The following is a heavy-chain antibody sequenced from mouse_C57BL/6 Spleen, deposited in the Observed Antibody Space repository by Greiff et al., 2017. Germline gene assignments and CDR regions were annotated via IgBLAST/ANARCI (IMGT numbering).Heavy chain of an antibody. Sequence: EVQVVESGGGLVKPGGSLKLSCAASGYTFSGYGMHWVRQAPEKGLEWVAYISRGSSTIYYADKVKGRFTMSRDNANNTLSLQMTSLRSEDPARYYCARRDYYGSILGLDYWGQGTTRTVSS. CDR3: ARRDYYGSILGLDY. D-gene: IGHD1-1*01. CDR2: ISRGSSTI. J-gene: IGHJ2*01. V-gene: IGHV5-17*01. CDR1: GYTFSGYG.